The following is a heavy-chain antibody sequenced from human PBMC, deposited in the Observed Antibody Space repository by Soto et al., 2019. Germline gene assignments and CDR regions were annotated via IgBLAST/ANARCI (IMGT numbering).Heavy chain of an antibody. CDR1: GYSFTSYW. Sequence: GESLKSSCKGSGYSFTSYWIGWVRQMPVKGLEWMGIIYPGDSDIRYSPSFQGQVTISADKSISTAYLQWSSLKASDTAIYYCAALRGYCSSASCSQFDHWGQGTLVTVSS. CDR3: AALRGYCSSASCSQFDH. CDR2: IYPGDSDI. J-gene: IGHJ4*02. D-gene: IGHD2-2*01. V-gene: IGHV5-51*01.